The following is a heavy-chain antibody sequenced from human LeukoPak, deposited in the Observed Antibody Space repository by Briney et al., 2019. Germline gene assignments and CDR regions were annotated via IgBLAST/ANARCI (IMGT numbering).Heavy chain of an antibody. CDR3: ATLEMSTMQ. J-gene: IGHJ4*02. Sequence: GGSLRLSCAASGFTFSSYAMIWVRQAPGKGLEWVSTISVTGRNTYYADSIKGRFTISRDNSKNTLFLQMNSLRAEDTAVYYFATLEMSTMQWGQGTLVTVSS. V-gene: IGHV3-23*01. CDR2: ISVTGRNT. CDR1: GFTFSSYA. D-gene: IGHD5-24*01.